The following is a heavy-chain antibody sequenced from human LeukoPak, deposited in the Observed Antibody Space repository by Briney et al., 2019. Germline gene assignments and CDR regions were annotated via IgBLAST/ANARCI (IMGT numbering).Heavy chain of an antibody. CDR1: GGTFSSYA. CDR3: ARDRRWNTNWFDP. J-gene: IGHJ5*02. CDR2: IIPIFGIA. V-gene: IGHV1-69*04. D-gene: IGHD1/OR15-1a*01. Sequence: SVKVSCKASGGTFSSYAISWVRQAPGQGLEWMGRIIPIFGIANYAQKFQGRVTITADKSTSTAYMELSSLRSEDTAVYYCARDRRWNTNWFDPWGQGTLVTVSS.